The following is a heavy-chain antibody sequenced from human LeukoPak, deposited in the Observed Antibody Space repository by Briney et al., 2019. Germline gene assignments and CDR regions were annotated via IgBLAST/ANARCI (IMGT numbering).Heavy chain of an antibody. D-gene: IGHD5-18*01. CDR3: ASESSGYSYGFGRN. Sequence: SVKVSCKASGGTFSSYAISWVRQAPGQGLEWMGGIIPIFGTANYAQKFQGRVTITADKSTSTAYMELSSLRSEDTAAYYCASESSGYSYGFGRNWGQGTLVTVSS. J-gene: IGHJ4*02. V-gene: IGHV1-69*06. CDR1: GGTFSSYA. CDR2: IIPIFGTA.